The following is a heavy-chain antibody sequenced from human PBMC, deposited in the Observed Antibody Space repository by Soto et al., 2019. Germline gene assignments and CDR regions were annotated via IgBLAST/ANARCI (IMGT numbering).Heavy chain of an antibody. CDR3: ARRAVAGTEAFDI. J-gene: IGHJ3*02. Sequence: PGESLKISCKGSGYSFTSYWIGWVRQMPGKGLEWMGIIYPGDSDTRYSPSFQGQVTTSADKSISTAYLQWSSLKASDTAMYYCARRAVAGTEAFDIWGQGTMVTVSS. CDR2: IYPGDSDT. V-gene: IGHV5-51*01. D-gene: IGHD6-19*01. CDR1: GYSFTSYW.